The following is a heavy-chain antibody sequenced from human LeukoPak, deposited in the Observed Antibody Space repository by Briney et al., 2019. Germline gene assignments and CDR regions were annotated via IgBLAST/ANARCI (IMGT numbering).Heavy chain of an antibody. Sequence: GRSLRLSCAASGFTFSSYGMHWVRQAPGKGLEWVAVIWYDGSNKYYADSVKGRFTISRDNSKDTLYLQMNRLRVEDTAVYYCAKDGGSWFGELAEYLHHWGQGTLVTVSS. J-gene: IGHJ1*01. V-gene: IGHV3-33*06. D-gene: IGHD3-10*01. CDR1: GFTFSSYG. CDR3: AKDGGSWFGELAEYLHH. CDR2: IWYDGSNK.